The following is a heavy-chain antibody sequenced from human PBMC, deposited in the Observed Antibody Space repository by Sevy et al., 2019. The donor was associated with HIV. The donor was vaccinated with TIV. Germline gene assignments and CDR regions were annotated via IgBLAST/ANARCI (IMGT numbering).Heavy chain of an antibody. CDR1: GYTFTSFD. Sequence: ASVKVSCKASGYTFTSFDINWVRQATGQGLEWMGWMSPNSGNTGYAQKFQGRVTMTRNTSISTAYMELSSLGSEATAVYYCARGRLTGIGFDYWGQGTLVTVSS. D-gene: IGHD7-27*01. CDR2: MSPNSGNT. V-gene: IGHV1-8*01. J-gene: IGHJ4*02. CDR3: ARGRLTGIGFDY.